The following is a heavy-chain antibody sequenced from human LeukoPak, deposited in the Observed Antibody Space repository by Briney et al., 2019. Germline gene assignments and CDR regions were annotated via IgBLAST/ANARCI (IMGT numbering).Heavy chain of an antibody. CDR2: IRPDGVET. CDR1: GFIFTNHW. CDR3: GRVAVVGWGSIDY. Sequence: GGSLRLSCAASGFIFTNHWMHWVRQVPGKGLVWVSRIRPDGVETNHADPVKGRFTTSRDNAKNILYLQMNSQGVEDTAVYHCGRVAVVGWGSIDYGAGGARATVSS. D-gene: IGHD3-16*01. J-gene: IGHJ4*02. V-gene: IGHV3-74*01.